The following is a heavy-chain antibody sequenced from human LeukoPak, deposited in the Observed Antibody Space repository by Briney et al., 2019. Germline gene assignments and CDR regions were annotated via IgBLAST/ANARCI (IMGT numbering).Heavy chain of an antibody. D-gene: IGHD3-16*01. J-gene: IGHJ4*02. V-gene: IGHV3-7*01. CDR1: GFTFSRYW. Sequence: GGSLRLSCAASGFTFSRYWMSWVRQTPGKGLEWVANIKEDGNSKNYVDSVKGRFTISRDNAKSSLYLQVNSLRAEDTAVYYCARDLGLFMITSGGDPGHRIWGQGTLVTVSS. CDR3: ARDLGLFMITSGGDPGHRI. CDR2: IKEDGNSK.